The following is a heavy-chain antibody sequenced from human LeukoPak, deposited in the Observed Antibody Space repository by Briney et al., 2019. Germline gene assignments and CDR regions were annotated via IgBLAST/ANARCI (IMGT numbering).Heavy chain of an antibody. CDR1: GGSFSSDIYC. CDR3: ASGIETYTGYSSSWYTWDYYGMDV. Sequence: SQTQSLTCTVSGGSFSSDIYCWSWVRQPAGRGLEWIGHICTSGSTRYSPSLQSRVTISVDTSKTQFSLKLSSVTAADTAVYYCASGIETYTGYSSSWYTWDYYGMDVWGEGTTVTVSS. D-gene: IGHD6-13*01. J-gene: IGHJ6*04. V-gene: IGHV4-61*09. CDR2: ICTSGST.